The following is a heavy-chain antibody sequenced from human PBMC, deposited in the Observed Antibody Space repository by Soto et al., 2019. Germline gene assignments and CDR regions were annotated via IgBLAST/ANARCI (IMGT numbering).Heavy chain of an antibody. CDR1: GFTFSSYA. Sequence: GGSLRLSCAASGFTFSSYAMHWVRQAPGKGLEWVAVISYDGSNKYYADSVKGRFTISRDNSKNTLYLQMNSLRAEDTAVYYCARDHAYYDILTGYPPYYYGMDVWGQGTTVTVSS. CDR3: ARDHAYYDILTGYPPYYYGMDV. J-gene: IGHJ6*02. CDR2: ISYDGSNK. V-gene: IGHV3-30-3*01. D-gene: IGHD3-9*01.